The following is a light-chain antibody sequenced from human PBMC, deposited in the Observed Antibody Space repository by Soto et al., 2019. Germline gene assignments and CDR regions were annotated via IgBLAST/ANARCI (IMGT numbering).Light chain of an antibody. CDR2: GNS. CDR3: QSYDSSLSVV. CDR1: SSNIGAGYD. J-gene: IGLJ2*01. V-gene: IGLV1-40*01. Sequence: QSALTQPPSVSGAPGQRVTISCTGSSSNIGAGYDVHWYQQLPGTAPKLLIYGNSNRPSWVPDRFSGSKSGTSASLAITGLQAEDEADYYCQSYDSSLSVVFGGGTKVTVL.